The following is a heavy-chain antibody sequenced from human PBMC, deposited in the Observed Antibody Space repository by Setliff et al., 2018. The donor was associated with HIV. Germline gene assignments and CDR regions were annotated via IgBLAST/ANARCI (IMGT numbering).Heavy chain of an antibody. V-gene: IGHV4-39*07. D-gene: IGHD3-3*01. CDR1: GDSIISGSYY. J-gene: IGHJ5*02. Sequence: SETLSLTCIVTGDSIISGSYYWAWIRQPPGKGLEWIGTIYNGGASHYNPSLRSRVIIFLDPSKNQFSPELTSVTAADTAVYYCAREAPSEPTRYYNFWSGHPDWFDPWGPGTLVTVSS. CDR3: AREAPSEPTRYYNFWSGHPDWFDP. CDR2: IYNGGAS.